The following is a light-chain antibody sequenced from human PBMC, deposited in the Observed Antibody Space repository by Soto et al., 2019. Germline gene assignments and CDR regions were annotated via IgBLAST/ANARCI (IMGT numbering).Light chain of an antibody. CDR1: SGHRSYI. Sequence: QSVLTQSPSASASLGSSVKLTCTLSSGHRSYIIAWHQQQPGKAPRYLMKVEGSGSYNKGSGVPDRFSGSSSGADRYLTISNLQSEDESDYYCETWDSNTWVFGGGTKLTVL. CDR3: ETWDSNTWV. CDR2: VEGSGSY. J-gene: IGLJ3*02. V-gene: IGLV4-60*03.